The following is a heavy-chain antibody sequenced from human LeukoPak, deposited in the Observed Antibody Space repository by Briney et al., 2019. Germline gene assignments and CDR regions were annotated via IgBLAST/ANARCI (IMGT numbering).Heavy chain of an antibody. V-gene: IGHV4-39*07. CDR1: GDSFTSVTDY. D-gene: IGHD6-19*01. J-gene: IGHJ4*02. CDR3: AGERGEEYSSGWYKTNFFYN. Sequence: SETLSLTCTVSGDSFTSVTDYWAWIRRPPGKGLEWIATGDYSGGTYYNPSLESRVAISADMSENQISLQLTSVTGADTAVYYCAGERGEEYSSGWYKTNFFYNWGQGIRVTVSS. CDR2: GDYSGGT.